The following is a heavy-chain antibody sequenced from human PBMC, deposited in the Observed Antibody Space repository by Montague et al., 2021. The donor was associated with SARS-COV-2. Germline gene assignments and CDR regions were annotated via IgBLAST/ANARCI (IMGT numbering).Heavy chain of an antibody. CDR3: ARIWYSSGYQGIYYFDY. V-gene: IGHV4-59*01. CDR1: GGSFSNYY. J-gene: IGHJ4*02. CDR2: IYYSGST. D-gene: IGHD3-22*01. Sequence: SETLSLTCAISGGSFSNYYWSWIRQPPGKGLEWIGYIYYSGSTNYNPSLKSRVTISVDTSKNQFSLKLSSVTAADTAVYYCARIWYSSGYQGIYYFDYWGQGTLVTVSS.